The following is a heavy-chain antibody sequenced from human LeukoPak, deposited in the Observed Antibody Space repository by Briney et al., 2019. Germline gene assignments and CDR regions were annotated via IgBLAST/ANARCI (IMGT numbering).Heavy chain of an antibody. J-gene: IGHJ5*02. CDR2: ISAYNGNT. Sequence: GASVKVSCKASGYTFTSYGISWVRQAPGQGLEWMGWISAYNGNTNYAQKLQGRVTMTTDTSTSTAYMELRSLRSDDTAVYHCARDSYYYGSENWFDPWGQGTLVTVSS. V-gene: IGHV1-18*01. D-gene: IGHD3-10*01. CDR3: ARDSYYYGSENWFDP. CDR1: GYTFTSYG.